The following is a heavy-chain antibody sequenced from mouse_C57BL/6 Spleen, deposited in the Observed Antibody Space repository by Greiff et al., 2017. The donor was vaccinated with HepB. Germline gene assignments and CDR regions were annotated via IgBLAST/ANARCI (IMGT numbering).Heavy chain of an antibody. CDR1: GYAFSSSW. CDR3: ASDLLGAMDY. V-gene: IGHV1-82*01. Sequence: VQLQQSGPELVKPGASVKISCKASGYAFSSSWMNWVKQRHGKGLEWIGRIYPGDGDTNYNGKFKGKATMTADKSSSTAYMQLSSLTSDDSAVYFCASDLLGAMDYWGQGTSVTVSS. J-gene: IGHJ4*01. CDR2: IYPGDGDT. D-gene: IGHD2-1*01.